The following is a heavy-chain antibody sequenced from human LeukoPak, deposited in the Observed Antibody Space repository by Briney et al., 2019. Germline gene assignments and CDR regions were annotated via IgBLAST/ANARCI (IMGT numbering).Heavy chain of an antibody. CDR2: INHSGST. Sequence: SETLSLTCAVYGGSFSGYYWSWIRQPPGKGLEWIGEINHSGSTNYNPSLKSRVTISVDTSKNQFSLKLSSVPAADTAVYYCARRQIQLWTRYGMDVWGQGHTVPVSS. CDR1: GGSFSGYY. V-gene: IGHV4-34*01. CDR3: ARRQIQLWTRYGMDV. J-gene: IGHJ6*02. D-gene: IGHD5-18*01.